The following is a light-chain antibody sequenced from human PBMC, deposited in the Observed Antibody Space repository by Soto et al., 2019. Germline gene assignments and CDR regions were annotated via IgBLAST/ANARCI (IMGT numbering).Light chain of an antibody. CDR3: QQSYSTPLT. CDR1: QSISSY. CDR2: DAS. V-gene: IGKV1-39*01. J-gene: IGKJ4*01. Sequence: DIQMTQSPSSLSASVGDRVTITCRASQSISSYLNWYQQKPGKAPKLLIYDASSLQSGVPSRFSGSGSGTDFTLTISNLPPEDFATYYCQQSYSTPLTFGGGTKVEIK.